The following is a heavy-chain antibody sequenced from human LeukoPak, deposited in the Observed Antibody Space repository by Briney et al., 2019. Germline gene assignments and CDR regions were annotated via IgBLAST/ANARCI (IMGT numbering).Heavy chain of an antibody. V-gene: IGHV4-59*12. CDR1: GGSISSYY. CDR2: IYYSGST. J-gene: IGHJ3*02. Sequence: PSETLSLTCTVSGGSISSYYWSWIRQPPGKGLEWIGSIYYSGSTNYNPSLKSRVTISVDTSKNQFSLKLSSVTAADTAVYYCATQWYSADAFDIWGQGTMVTVSS. D-gene: IGHD1-26*01. CDR3: ATQWYSADAFDI.